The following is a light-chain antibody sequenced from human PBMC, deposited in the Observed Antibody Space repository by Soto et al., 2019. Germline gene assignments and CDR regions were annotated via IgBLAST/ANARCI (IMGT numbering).Light chain of an antibody. CDR3: QQYNNWPPIT. V-gene: IGKV3-15*01. CDR1: QSVGSN. CDR2: GAS. J-gene: IGKJ5*01. Sequence: EIVLTQSASSLSLSPAERATLSCRASQSVGSNLAWYQQKPGQAPRLLIYGASTRATGSPARFSGSGSGTEFTLTISSLQSEDFAVYYCQQYNNWPPITFGQGTRLEIK.